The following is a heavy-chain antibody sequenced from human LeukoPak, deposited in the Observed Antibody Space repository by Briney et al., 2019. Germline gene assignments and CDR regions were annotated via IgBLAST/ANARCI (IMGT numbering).Heavy chain of an antibody. D-gene: IGHD2-21*02. Sequence: SETLSLTCTVSGGSISSYYWSWIRQPPGKGLEWIGYIYYSGSTNYNPSLKSRVTISVGTSKNQFSLKLSSVTAADTAVYYCARTLAYCGGDCYHLYYYYVMDVWGKGTTVTVSS. CDR3: ARTLAYCGGDCYHLYYYYVMDV. CDR1: GGSISSYY. V-gene: IGHV4-59*01. J-gene: IGHJ6*04. CDR2: IYYSGST.